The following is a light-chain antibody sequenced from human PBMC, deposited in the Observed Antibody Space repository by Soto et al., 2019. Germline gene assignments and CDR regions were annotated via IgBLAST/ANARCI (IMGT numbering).Light chain of an antibody. CDR1: QSVSSSY. CDR2: GAS. V-gene: IGKV3-20*01. CDR3: QQYGSSPLIT. Sequence: EIVLTQSPATLSSSPGERATLSCRASQSVSSSYLAWYQQKPGQTPRLLIYGASSRATGIPDRFSGSGSGTDFSITISGLEPEDFAVYYCQQYGSSPLITFGQGTRVEIK. J-gene: IGKJ5*01.